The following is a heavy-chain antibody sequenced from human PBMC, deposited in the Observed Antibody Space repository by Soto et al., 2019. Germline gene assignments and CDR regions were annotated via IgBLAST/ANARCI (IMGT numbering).Heavy chain of an antibody. D-gene: IGHD5-18*01. J-gene: IGHJ4*02. Sequence: SETLSLTCTVSGGSISSSSYYWGWIRQPPGKGLEWIGSIYYSGSTYYNPSLKSRVTISVDTSKNQFSLKLSSVTAADTAVYYCAPGTAMARGFDYWGQGTLVTVSS. CDR1: GGSISSSSYY. V-gene: IGHV4-39*01. CDR3: APGTAMARGFDY. CDR2: IYYSGST.